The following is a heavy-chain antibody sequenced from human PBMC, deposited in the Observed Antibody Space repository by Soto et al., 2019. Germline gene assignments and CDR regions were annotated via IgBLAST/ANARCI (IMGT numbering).Heavy chain of an antibody. Sequence: ASVKVSCKVSGYTLTELSMHWVRQAPGKGLEWMGGFDPEDGETIYAQKFQGRVTMTEDTSTDTAYMELSSLRSEDTAVYYCATDRVAGFDLWSGHYQFDYWGQGTLVTVSS. V-gene: IGHV1-24*01. J-gene: IGHJ4*02. CDR3: ATDRVAGFDLWSGHYQFDY. CDR1: GYTLTELS. CDR2: FDPEDGET. D-gene: IGHD3-3*01.